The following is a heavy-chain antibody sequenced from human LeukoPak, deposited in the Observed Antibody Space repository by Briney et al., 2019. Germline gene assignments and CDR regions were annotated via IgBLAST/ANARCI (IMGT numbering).Heavy chain of an antibody. J-gene: IGHJ3*02. D-gene: IGHD5-24*01. CDR2: INPNSGRT. V-gene: IGHV1-2*02. Sequence: ASVKVSFKASGYTFTVYYMHWVRQAPGQGLEWMGWINPNSGRTNYAQKCQGRVTMTRDTSISTAYMELSRLRSDDTAVYYCARDKRRQAFDIWGQGTMVTVSS. CDR3: ARDKRRQAFDI. CDR1: GYTFTVYY.